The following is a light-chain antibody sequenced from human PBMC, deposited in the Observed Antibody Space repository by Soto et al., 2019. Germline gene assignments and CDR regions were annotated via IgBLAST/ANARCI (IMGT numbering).Light chain of an antibody. CDR1: QSVKSSY. CDR3: QQYASSPGT. J-gene: IGKJ1*01. V-gene: IGKV3-20*01. Sequence: EIVLTQSPGTLSLSPGERATLSCRASQSVKSSYLAWYQQKHGQAPRLXIFGTSNRETGIPDRFRGGGSGTEFTLTISSLEPEDFAVYYCQQYASSPGTFGQGTKVDIK. CDR2: GTS.